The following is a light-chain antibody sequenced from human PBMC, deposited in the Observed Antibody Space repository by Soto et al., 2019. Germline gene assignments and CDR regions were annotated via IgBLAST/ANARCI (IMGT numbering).Light chain of an antibody. CDR1: QSVSSSY. Sequence: EIVLTQSPGTLSLSPGERATLSCRASQSVSSSYLAWYQQKPGQAPRLLIYGASSRATGTPDRFSGSGSGTDFTLTISRLEPEDFAVYYCQQYGSSLRGTFGQGTKVEIK. J-gene: IGKJ1*01. CDR3: QQYGSSLRGT. V-gene: IGKV3-20*01. CDR2: GAS.